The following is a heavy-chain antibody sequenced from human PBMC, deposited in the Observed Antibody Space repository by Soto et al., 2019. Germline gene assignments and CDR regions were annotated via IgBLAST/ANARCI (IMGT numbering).Heavy chain of an antibody. CDR1: GFTLSGYA. CDR3: ARRARPDFYYMDV. Sequence: GGSLRLSCAASGFTLSGYAMDWVRQAPGKGLEYVSGISSNGVGTYYANSVQGRFTISRDNSKNTVYLQMGSLRPEDIAVYYCARRARPDFYYMDVWGKWTTVTVSS. D-gene: IGHD6-6*01. CDR2: ISSNGVGT. V-gene: IGHV3-64*01. J-gene: IGHJ6*03.